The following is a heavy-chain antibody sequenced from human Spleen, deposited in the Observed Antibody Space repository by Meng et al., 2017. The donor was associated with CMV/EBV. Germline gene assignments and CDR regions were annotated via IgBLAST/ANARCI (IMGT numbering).Heavy chain of an antibody. Sequence: ASVKVSCKASGYTFTGYYMHWVRQAPGQGLEWMGWINPNSGGTNYAQKFQGRVTMTRDTSTSTVYMEVSGLRSEDTAVYYCARDKGRTGVVRDGMDVWGQGTTVTVSS. CDR3: ARDKGRTGVVRDGMDV. D-gene: IGHD2-21*01. CDR2: INPNSGGT. J-gene: IGHJ6*02. V-gene: IGHV1-2*02. CDR1: GYTFTGYY.